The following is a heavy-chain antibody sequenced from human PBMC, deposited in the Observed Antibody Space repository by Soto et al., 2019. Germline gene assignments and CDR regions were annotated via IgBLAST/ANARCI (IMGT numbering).Heavy chain of an antibody. Sequence: SETLSLTCTVSGGSISSYYWSWIRQPPGKGLEWIGYIYYSGSTNYNPSLKSRVTISVDTSKNQFSLKLSSVTAADTAVYYCAREKDYGDYFDYWGQGTLVTVSS. V-gene: IGHV4-59*01. D-gene: IGHD4-17*01. J-gene: IGHJ4*02. CDR3: AREKDYGDYFDY. CDR1: GGSISSYY. CDR2: IYYSGST.